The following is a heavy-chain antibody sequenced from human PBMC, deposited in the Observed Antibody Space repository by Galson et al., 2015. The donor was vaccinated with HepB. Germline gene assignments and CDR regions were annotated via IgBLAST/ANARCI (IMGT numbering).Heavy chain of an antibody. CDR3: ARGGIGGGEFDY. Sequence: SETLSLTCAVYGGSFSGYYWSWIRQPPGKGLEWIGEINHSGSTNYNPSLKSRVTISVDTSKNQFSLKLSSVTAADTAVYYCARGGIGGGEFDYWGQGTLVTVSS. CDR1: GGSFSGYY. CDR2: INHSGST. J-gene: IGHJ4*02. D-gene: IGHD3-16*01. V-gene: IGHV4-34*01.